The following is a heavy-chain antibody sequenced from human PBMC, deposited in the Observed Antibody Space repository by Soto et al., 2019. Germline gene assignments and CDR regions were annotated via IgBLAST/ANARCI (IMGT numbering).Heavy chain of an antibody. CDR2: IYSTVST. Sequence: PSETLSLTCSVSSGSISSSLYYWGWIRQPPGKGLEWIGTIYSTVSTHYNPSLKSRVTISVDTSKNQFSLKLNSVTAADTAAYYCARLPYYDTPPVTFDIWGQGAMVTVS. CDR3: ARLPYYDTPPVTFDI. D-gene: IGHD3-22*01. CDR1: SGSISSSLYY. V-gene: IGHV4-39*01. J-gene: IGHJ3*02.